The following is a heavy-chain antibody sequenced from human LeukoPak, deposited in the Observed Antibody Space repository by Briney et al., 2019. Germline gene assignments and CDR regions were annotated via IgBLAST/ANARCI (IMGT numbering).Heavy chain of an antibody. D-gene: IGHD2-15*01. J-gene: IGHJ4*02. V-gene: IGHV1-2*02. Sequence: VASVKVSCKASGYTFTGYYIHWTRQAPGQGLEWMGWMNPNRGDTSYAQKFQGRVTMTRDTPINTAYMELSGLTSDDTAVYYCGRRRIDCSDTGCYVDYWGQGTLVTVSS. CDR2: MNPNRGDT. CDR1: GYTFTGYY. CDR3: GRRRIDCSDTGCYVDY.